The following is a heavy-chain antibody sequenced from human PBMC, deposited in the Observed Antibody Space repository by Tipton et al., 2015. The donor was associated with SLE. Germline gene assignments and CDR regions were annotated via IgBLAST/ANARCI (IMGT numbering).Heavy chain of an antibody. V-gene: IGHV4-30-2*01. J-gene: IGHJ4*02. CDR2: IYHGGST. CDR3: ARALNWNYPFDS. Sequence: TLSLTCAVYGGSFSNGGYSWSWLRQPPGKGLEYIGFIYHGGSTYYNPSLKRRVTISVDTSKNQFSLNMNFVTAADTAVFFCARALNWNYPFDSWGQGALVTVSS. D-gene: IGHD1-7*01. CDR1: GGSFSNGGYS.